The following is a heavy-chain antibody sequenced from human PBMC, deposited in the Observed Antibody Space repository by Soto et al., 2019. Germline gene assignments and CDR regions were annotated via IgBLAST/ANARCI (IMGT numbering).Heavy chain of an antibody. J-gene: IGHJ4*02. Sequence: GGSLRLSCAASGFTFSSYGMHWVRQAPGKGLEWVAVIWYDGSNKYYADSVKGRFTISRDNSKNTLYLQMNSLRAEDTAVYYCARDDRLLWFGEFPITNSYYFDYWGQGTLVTVSS. D-gene: IGHD3-10*01. CDR3: ARDDRLLWFGEFPITNSYYFDY. CDR2: IWYDGSNK. CDR1: GFTFSSYG. V-gene: IGHV3-33*01.